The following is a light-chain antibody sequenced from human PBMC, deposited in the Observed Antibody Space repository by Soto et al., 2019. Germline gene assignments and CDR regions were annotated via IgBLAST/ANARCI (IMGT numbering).Light chain of an antibody. V-gene: IGKV3-11*01. CDR2: AAS. CDR3: QQRYNWPLT. CDR1: QSVSSY. J-gene: IGKJ1*01. Sequence: EIVLTQSPATLSLSPGERATLSCRASQSVSSYLAWYQQKFGQAPRLLIYAASNSATGIPARFSGSGSATDFTLTISSLEPEDFAIYYCQQRYNWPLTFGQGTKVEIK.